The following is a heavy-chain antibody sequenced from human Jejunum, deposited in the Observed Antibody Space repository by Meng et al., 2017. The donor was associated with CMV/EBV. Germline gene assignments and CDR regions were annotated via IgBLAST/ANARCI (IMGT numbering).Heavy chain of an antibody. CDR1: GFIFSSYA. Sequence: VQLGEAGGGVVQPRRSLRLSCAASGFIFSSYAMHWIRQAPGEGLEWMALISYDGSNKYYADSVKGRFTISRDNSKNTLYLQMNSLRAEDTAVYYCARGYYDSNLRLDPWGQGTLVTISS. D-gene: IGHD3-22*01. CDR3: ARGYYDSNLRLDP. J-gene: IGHJ5*02. CDR2: ISYDGSNK. V-gene: IGHV3-30-3*01.